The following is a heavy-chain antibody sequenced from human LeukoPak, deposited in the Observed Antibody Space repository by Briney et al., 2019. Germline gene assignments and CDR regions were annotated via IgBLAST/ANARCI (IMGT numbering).Heavy chain of an antibody. D-gene: IGHD2-21*01. CDR2: IYTSGST. CDR3: ARDSIRSHAFDI. V-gene: IGHV4-4*07. CDR1: GDSINNYY. Sequence: SETLSLTCTVSGDSINNYYWSWIRQPAGKGLEWIGRIYTSGSTNYNPSLKSRVTMSVDTSKNQFSLKLSSVTAADTAVYYCARDSIRSHAFDIWGQGTMVTVSS. J-gene: IGHJ3*02.